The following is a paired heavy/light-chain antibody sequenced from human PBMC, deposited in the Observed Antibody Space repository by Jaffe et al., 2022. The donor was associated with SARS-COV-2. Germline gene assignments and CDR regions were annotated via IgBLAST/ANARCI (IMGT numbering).Heavy chain of an antibody. CDR1: GYTFIDYG. CDR3: ARDLRGTSRGDSYIFDY. J-gene: IGHJ4*02. Sequence: QVQLVQSGGEVKKPGASVKVSCKASGYTFIDYGFSWVRQAPGQGLEWMGWISDYTGNTNYAQKFQGRVTMTTDTSTSTAYMELRSLRSDDTAIYYCARDLRGTSRGDSYIFDYWGQGTLVTVSS. D-gene: IGHD5-18*01. CDR2: ISDYTGNT. V-gene: IGHV1-18*01.
Light chain of an antibody. CDR2: LGS. CDR1: QSLLHSNGYNY. V-gene: IGKV2-28*01. J-gene: IGKJ1*01. CDR3: MQALQTPT. Sequence: DIVMTQSPLSLPVTPGEPASISCRSSQSLLHSNGYNYLDWYLQKPGQSPQLLIYLGSNRASGVPDRFSGSGSGTDFTLKISRVEAEDAGVYYCMQALQTPTFGQGTKVEIK.